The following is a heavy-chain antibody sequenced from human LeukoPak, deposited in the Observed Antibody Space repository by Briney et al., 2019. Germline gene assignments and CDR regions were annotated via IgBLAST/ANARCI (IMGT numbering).Heavy chain of an antibody. J-gene: IGHJ3*02. CDR2: ISDSITYI. V-gene: IGHV3-21*06. CDR1: GFTFSSYA. CDR3: ARDREVSDFDGSGYHIDAFAI. Sequence: GGSLRLSCAASGFTFSSYAMNWVRQAPGKGLEWVSSISDSITYIYYADSVKGRFTVSRDNAKNLLYLQMNSPRADDTAVYFCARDREVSDFDGSGYHIDAFAIWGQGTTVTVSS. D-gene: IGHD3-22*01.